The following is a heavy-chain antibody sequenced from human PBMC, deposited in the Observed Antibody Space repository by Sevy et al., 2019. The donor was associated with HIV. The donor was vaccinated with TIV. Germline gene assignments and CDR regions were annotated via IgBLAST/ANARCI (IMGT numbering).Heavy chain of an antibody. CDR2: IYPGDSDT. D-gene: IGHD5-18*01. V-gene: IGHV5-51*01. CDR1: GYSFTSYW. CDR3: ARLGTAMVPIVDV. J-gene: IGHJ6*02. Sequence: GESLKISCKGSGYSFTSYWIGWVRQMPGKGLEWMGIIYPGDSDTSHSPSFQGHVTISADKSISTAYLQWSSLKASDTAMYYCARLGTAMVPIVDVWGQGTTVTVSS.